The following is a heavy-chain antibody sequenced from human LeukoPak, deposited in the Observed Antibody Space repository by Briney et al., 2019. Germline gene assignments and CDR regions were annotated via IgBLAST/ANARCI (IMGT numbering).Heavy chain of an antibody. Sequence: GGSLRLSCAASGFTFSSYAMHWVRQAPGKGLEWVAVISYDGSNKYYADSVKGRFTISRDNSKNTLYLQMNSLRAEDMAVYYCARRGYSYGWAFDIWGQGTMVTVSS. CDR3: ARRGYSYGWAFDI. D-gene: IGHD5-18*01. CDR1: GFTFSSYA. V-gene: IGHV3-30-3*01. CDR2: ISYDGSNK. J-gene: IGHJ3*02.